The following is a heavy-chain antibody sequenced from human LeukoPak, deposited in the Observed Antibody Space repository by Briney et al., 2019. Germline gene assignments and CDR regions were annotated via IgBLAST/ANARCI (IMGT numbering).Heavy chain of an antibody. D-gene: IGHD3-10*01. CDR3: ATGVLGGSGSLDSSFDY. V-gene: IGHV1-69*02. CDR2: IIPILGIA. Sequence: HRASVKVSCKASGYTFTGYYMHWVRQAPGQGLEWMGRIIPILGIANYAQKFQGRVTITADKSTSTAYMELSSLRSEDTAVYYCATGVLGGSGSLDSSFDYWGQGTLVTVSS. CDR1: GYTFTGYY. J-gene: IGHJ4*02.